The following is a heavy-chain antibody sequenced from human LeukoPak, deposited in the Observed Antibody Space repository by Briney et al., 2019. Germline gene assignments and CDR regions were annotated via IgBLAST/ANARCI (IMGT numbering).Heavy chain of an antibody. CDR3: ARRPSTWVVVVPYYYYYGMDV. V-gene: IGHV1-8*01. D-gene: IGHD2-15*01. Sequence: ASVKVSCKASGYTFTSYDINWVRQATGQGLEWMGWMNPNSRNTGYAQKFQGRVTMTRNTSISTAYMELSSLRSEDTAVYYCARRPSTWVVVVPYYYYYGMDVWGQGTTVTVSS. CDR2: MNPNSRNT. J-gene: IGHJ6*02. CDR1: GYTFTSYD.